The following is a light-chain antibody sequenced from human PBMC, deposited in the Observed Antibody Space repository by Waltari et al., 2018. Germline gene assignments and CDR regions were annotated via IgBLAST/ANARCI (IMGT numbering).Light chain of an antibody. J-gene: IGLJ2*01. V-gene: IGLV3-25*03. CDR3: QSTDSTNNHVI. CDR1: SFPEQY. CDR2: KDN. Sequence: SYELTQPPSVSVSPGQTARITCSGDSFPEQYAYWYQQKPGQSPTLIIYKDNERRSGIPERFSGSSSGTTATLTISGVQAEDEADYYCQSTDSTNNHVIFGGGTKVTVL.